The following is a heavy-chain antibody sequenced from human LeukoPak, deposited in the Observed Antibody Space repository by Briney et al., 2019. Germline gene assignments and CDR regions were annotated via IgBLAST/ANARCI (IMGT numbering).Heavy chain of an antibody. CDR2: ISGTSSYI. CDR3: ARWEHAGGYVY. J-gene: IGHJ4*02. CDR1: GFTFSSYS. V-gene: IGHV3-21*01. D-gene: IGHD1/OR15-1a*01. Sequence: GGSLRLSCAASGFTFSSYSMNWVRQAPGKGLEWVSSISGTSSYIYYADSVRGRFTISRDNAKNSVYLQMNSLRVEDTAVYYCARWEHAGGYVYWGQGTLVTVSS.